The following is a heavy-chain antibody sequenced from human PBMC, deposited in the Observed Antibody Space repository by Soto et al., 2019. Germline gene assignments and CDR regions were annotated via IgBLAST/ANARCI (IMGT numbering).Heavy chain of an antibody. Sequence: SETLSLTCTVSGGSISSGDYYWSWIRQPPGKGLEWIGYIYYSGSTYYNPSLKSRVTISVDTSKNQFSLKLSSVTAADTAVYYCASDYSNYPGWFDPWGQGTLVTVSS. J-gene: IGHJ5*02. CDR1: GGSISSGDYY. D-gene: IGHD4-4*01. V-gene: IGHV4-30-4*01. CDR3: ASDYSNYPGWFDP. CDR2: IYYSGST.